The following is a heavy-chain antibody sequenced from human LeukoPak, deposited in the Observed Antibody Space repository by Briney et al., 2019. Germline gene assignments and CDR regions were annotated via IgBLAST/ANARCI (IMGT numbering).Heavy chain of an antibody. Sequence: SETQSLTCAVYGGSFSGYYWSWIRQPPGKGLEWIGEVNHSGSTNYNPSLKSRVTISVDTSKNQFSLKLSSVTAADTAVYYCARPSIGYWGQGTLVTVSS. V-gene: IGHV4-34*01. CDR1: GGSFSGYY. J-gene: IGHJ4*02. CDR3: ARPSIGY. D-gene: IGHD3-10*01. CDR2: VNHSGST.